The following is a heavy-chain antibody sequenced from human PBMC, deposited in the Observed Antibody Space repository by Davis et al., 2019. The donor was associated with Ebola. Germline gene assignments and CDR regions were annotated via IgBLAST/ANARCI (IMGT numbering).Heavy chain of an antibody. CDR3: ALKGNSSGYYYVWDFDY. CDR2: ISGSGGST. V-gene: IGHV3-23*01. J-gene: IGHJ4*02. CDR1: GFTFSSYS. Sequence: PGGSLRLSCAASGFTFSSYSMNWVRQAPGKGLEWVSAISGSGGSTYYADSVKGRFTISRDNSKNTLYLQMNSLRAEDTAVYYCALKGNSSGYYYVWDFDYWGQGTLVTVSS. D-gene: IGHD3-22*01.